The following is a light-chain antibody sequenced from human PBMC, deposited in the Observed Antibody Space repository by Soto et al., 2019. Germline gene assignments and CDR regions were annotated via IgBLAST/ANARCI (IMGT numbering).Light chain of an antibody. CDR3: SSWDVSLNGVV. V-gene: IGLV1-44*01. CDR1: SSNIGSSF. J-gene: IGLJ2*01. CDR2: RDN. Sequence: QSVLTQSPSASGTPGQTVTISCSGSSSNIGSSFVNWYQHVPGTAPKLLIYRDNERLSGFPDRFSASKSGTSASLVISGLQSEDEADYYCSSWDVSLNGVVFGGGTKLTVL.